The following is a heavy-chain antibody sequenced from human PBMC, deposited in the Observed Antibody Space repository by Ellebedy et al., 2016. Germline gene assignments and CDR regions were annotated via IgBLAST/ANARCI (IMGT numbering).Heavy chain of an antibody. CDR2: ISGSGGST. CDR3: ARDRFSSSSSGDYYYYMDV. D-gene: IGHD6-6*01. J-gene: IGHJ6*03. V-gene: IGHV3-23*01. Sequence: GGSLRLSXAASGFTFSAYYMNWVRQPPGKGLEWVSTISGSGGSTYYADSVKGRFTISRDNSKNTLYLQMNSLRAEDTAVYYCARDRFSSSSSGDYYYYMDVWGKGTTVTVSS. CDR1: GFTFSAYY.